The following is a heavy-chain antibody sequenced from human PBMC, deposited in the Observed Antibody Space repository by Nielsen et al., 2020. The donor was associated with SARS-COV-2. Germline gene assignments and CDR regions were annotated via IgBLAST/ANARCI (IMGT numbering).Heavy chain of an antibody. D-gene: IGHD6-13*01. CDR3: ARDQLTWGSSWYLLNY. CDR1: GYTFTSYG. CDR2: IIPIFGTA. V-gene: IGHV1-69*13. Sequence: SVKVSCKASGYTFTSYGISWVRQAPGQGLEWMGGIIPIFGTANYAQKFQGRVTITADESTSTAYMEPSSLRSEDTAVYYCARDQLTWGSSWYLLNYWGQGTLVTVSS. J-gene: IGHJ4*02.